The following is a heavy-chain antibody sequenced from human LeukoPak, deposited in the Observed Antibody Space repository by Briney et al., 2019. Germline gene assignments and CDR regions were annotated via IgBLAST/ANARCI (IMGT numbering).Heavy chain of an antibody. V-gene: IGHV1-69*04. Sequence: SVKVSCKASGGTFSSYAISWVRQAPGQGLEWMGRIIPILGIANYAQKFQGRVTITADKSTSTAYMELSSLRSEDTAVYYCARVRYDSSGYYYQTYFDYWGQGTLVTVSS. J-gene: IGHJ4*02. CDR2: IIPILGIA. D-gene: IGHD3-22*01. CDR3: ARVRYDSSGYYYQTYFDY. CDR1: GGTFSSYA.